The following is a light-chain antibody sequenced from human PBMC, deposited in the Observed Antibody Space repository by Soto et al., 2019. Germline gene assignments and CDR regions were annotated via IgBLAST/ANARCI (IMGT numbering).Light chain of an antibody. Sequence: EIVMTQSPATLSVSPGERATLSCRASQSISIHLAWYQQKPGQAPRLLIFGASTRATGIPSRFGGSGSGTDSTLTISSLQSEDCAFYYCQQYSNWPDTVGEGTKVEIK. CDR2: GAS. V-gene: IGKV3-15*01. J-gene: IGKJ2*01. CDR1: QSISIH. CDR3: QQYSNWPDT.